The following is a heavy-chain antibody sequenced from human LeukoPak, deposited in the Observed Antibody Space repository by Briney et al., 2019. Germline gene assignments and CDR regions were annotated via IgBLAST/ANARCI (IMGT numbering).Heavy chain of an antibody. CDR2: IYYSGNT. CDR1: GDSISSSSYY. V-gene: IGHV4-39*07. J-gene: IGHJ4*02. Sequence: SETLSLTCTVSGDSISSSSYYWGWIRQPPGKGLEWIGSIYYSGNTYYNPSLKSRVTISVDTSKNQFSLKLSSVTAADTAVYYCAREGGSYDSSGYYSLHYYFDYWGQGTLVTVSS. D-gene: IGHD3-22*01. CDR3: AREGGSYDSSGYYSLHYYFDY.